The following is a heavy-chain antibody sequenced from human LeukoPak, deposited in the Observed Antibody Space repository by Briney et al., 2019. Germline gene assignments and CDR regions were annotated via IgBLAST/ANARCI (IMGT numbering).Heavy chain of an antibody. Sequence: SETLSLTCTVSGGSISSGGYYWSWIRQHPGKGLEWIGYIYYSGSTYYNPSLKSRVTISVDTSKNQFSLKLSSVTAADTAVYYCARDKVEEMVTGNYYYYYVDVWGKGTTVTVSS. CDR3: ARDKVEEMVTGNYYYYYVDV. CDR2: IYYSGST. D-gene: IGHD5-18*01. J-gene: IGHJ6*03. V-gene: IGHV4-31*03. CDR1: GGSISSGGYY.